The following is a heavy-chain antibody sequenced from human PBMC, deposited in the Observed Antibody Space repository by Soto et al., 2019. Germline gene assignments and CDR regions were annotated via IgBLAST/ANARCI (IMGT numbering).Heavy chain of an antibody. CDR1: GGTLSSYT. CDR2: IIPILGIA. J-gene: IGHJ3*02. D-gene: IGHD6-6*01. Sequence: GASVKVSCKDSGGTLSSYTISWVRQAKGQGLEWMGRIIPILGIANYAQKFQGRVTITADKSTSTAYMELSSLRSEDTAVYYCADIEYSSSRHAFDIWGQGTMVTVSS. V-gene: IGHV1-69*02. CDR3: ADIEYSSSRHAFDI.